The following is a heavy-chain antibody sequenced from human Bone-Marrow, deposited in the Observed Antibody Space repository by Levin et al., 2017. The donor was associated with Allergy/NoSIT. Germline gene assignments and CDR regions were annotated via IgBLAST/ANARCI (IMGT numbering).Heavy chain of an antibody. J-gene: IGHJ4*02. D-gene: IGHD3-3*01. V-gene: IGHV4-31*03. CDR2: IYYSGST. CDR1: GGSIRSGGYY. Sequence: SQTLSLTCTVSGGSIRSGGYYWSWIRQHPGKGLEWIGYIYYSGSTYYNPSLKSRVTISVDTSKNQFSLKLSSVTAADTAVYYCARAGDYDFWSGSSPFDYWGQGTLVTVSS. CDR3: ARAGDYDFWSGSSPFDY.